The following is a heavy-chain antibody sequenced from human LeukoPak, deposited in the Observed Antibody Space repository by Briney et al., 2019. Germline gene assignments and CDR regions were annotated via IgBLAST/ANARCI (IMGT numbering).Heavy chain of an antibody. J-gene: IGHJ6*03. D-gene: IGHD2-8*01. CDR3: ARGKREDIVLMVYAINYYYYMDV. Sequence: GASVKVSCKASGGTFSSYDINWVRQATGQGLEWMGWMNPNSGNTGYAQKFQGRVTITRNTSISTAYMELSSLRSEDTAVYYCARGKREDIVLMVYAINYYYYMDVWGKGTTVTVSS. CDR2: MNPNSGNT. V-gene: IGHV1-8*03. CDR1: GGTFSSYD.